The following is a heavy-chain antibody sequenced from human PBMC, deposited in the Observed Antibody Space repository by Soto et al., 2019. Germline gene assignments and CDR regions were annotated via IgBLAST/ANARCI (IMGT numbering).Heavy chain of an antibody. Sequence: GGSLRLSCAASGFTFSSYSMNWVRQAPGKGLEWVSSISSSSSYIYYADSVKGRFTISRDNAKNSLYLQMNSLRAEDTAVYYCARDLVFVDGSLGYSDYWGQGTLVTVSS. CDR3: ARDLVFVDGSLGYSDY. J-gene: IGHJ4*02. CDR1: GFTFSSYS. V-gene: IGHV3-21*01. D-gene: IGHD3-9*01. CDR2: ISSSSSYI.